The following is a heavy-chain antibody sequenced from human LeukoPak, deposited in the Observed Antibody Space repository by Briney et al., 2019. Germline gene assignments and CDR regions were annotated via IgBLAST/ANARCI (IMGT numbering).Heavy chain of an antibody. V-gene: IGHV1-2*02. CDR1: GYTFTGYY. D-gene: IGHD3-9*01. CDR2: INPNSGGT. Sequence: ASVKVSCKASGYTFTGYYMHWVRQAPGQGLERMGWINPNSGGTNYAQKFQGRVTMTRDTSISTAYMELSRLRSDDTAVYYCARVHDILTGYYQGYLDYWGQGTLVTVSS. J-gene: IGHJ4*02. CDR3: ARVHDILTGYYQGYLDY.